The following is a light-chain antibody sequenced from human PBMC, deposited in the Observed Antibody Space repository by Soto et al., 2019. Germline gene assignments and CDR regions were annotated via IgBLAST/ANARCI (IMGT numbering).Light chain of an antibody. CDR2: GAS. CDR1: QSVSSN. J-gene: IGKJ2*01. Sequence: EIVMTQSPATLSVSPGERATLSCRASQSVSSNLAWYQQKPGQAPRLLIYGASTRATGIPARFSGSGSGTEFTLTISSQQSEDFAVYYCQQYNNWPPSYTFGQGTKLEIK. V-gene: IGKV3-15*01. CDR3: QQYNNWPPSYT.